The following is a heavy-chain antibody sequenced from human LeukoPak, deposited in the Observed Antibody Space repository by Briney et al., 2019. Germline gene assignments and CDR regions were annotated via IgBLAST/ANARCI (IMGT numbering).Heavy chain of an antibody. V-gene: IGHV3-15*01. CDR1: GFTFSHAW. Sequence: GGSLRLSCAASGFTFSHAWMNWVRQAPGKGLEWVALIKSETDGETTDYAAPVKGRFTISRDDSRNTLYLQLNSLKTEDTAMYYCTTLTVNDFHGDYWGQGALVTVSA. D-gene: IGHD3/OR15-3a*01. J-gene: IGHJ4*02. CDR2: IKSETDGETT. CDR3: TTLTVNDFHGDY.